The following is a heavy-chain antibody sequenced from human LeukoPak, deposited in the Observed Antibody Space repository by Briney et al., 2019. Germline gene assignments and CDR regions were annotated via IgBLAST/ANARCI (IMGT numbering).Heavy chain of an antibody. J-gene: IGHJ2*01. CDR1: GGSISSYY. CDR3: ARSSTVTPLWYFDL. D-gene: IGHD4-17*01. V-gene: IGHV4-59*01. Sequence: SETLSLTCTVSGGSISSYYWSWIRQPPGKGLEWIGYIYYSGSTNYNPSLKSRVTIPVDTSKNQFSLKLSSVTAADTAVYYCARSSTVTPLWYFDLWGRGTLVTVSS. CDR2: IYYSGST.